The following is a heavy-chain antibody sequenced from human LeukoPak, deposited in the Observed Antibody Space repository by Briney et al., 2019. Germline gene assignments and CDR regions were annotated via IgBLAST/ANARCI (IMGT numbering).Heavy chain of an antibody. CDR2: INHSGST. CDR1: GGSFSGYY. CDR3: ARGEWQPRFDP. D-gene: IGHD2-8*01. V-gene: IGHV4-34*01. J-gene: IGHJ5*02. Sequence: SETLSLTCAVYGGSFSGYYWSWVRQPPGKGLEWIGEINHSGSTNYNPSLKGRVTISVGTSKNQFSLKLGYVTAADTALYYCARGEWQPRFDPWGQGTLVTVSS.